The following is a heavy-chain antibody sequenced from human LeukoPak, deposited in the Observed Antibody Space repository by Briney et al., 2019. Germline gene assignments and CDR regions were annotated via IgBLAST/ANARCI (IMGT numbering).Heavy chain of an antibody. D-gene: IGHD1-26*01. Sequence: SGGSLRLSCAASGFIFTDYDLHWVRQPPGKGLEWVSVFGIAGDTYYADSVKGRFTISRDVAKNSLYLQINNLRAGDTAVYYCVRTNGGTYYDYWGQGTLVTVSS. CDR1: GFIFTDYD. CDR2: FGIAGDT. J-gene: IGHJ4*02. V-gene: IGHV3-13*01. CDR3: VRTNGGTYYDY.